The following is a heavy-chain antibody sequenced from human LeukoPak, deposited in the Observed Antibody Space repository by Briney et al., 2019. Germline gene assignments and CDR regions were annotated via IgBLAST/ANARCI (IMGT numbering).Heavy chain of an antibody. CDR2: IYPGDSDT. Sequence: GESLKISCQGSGYSFTSYWIGWVRQMPGKGLEWMGIIYPGDSDTRYSPSFQGQVTISADKSISTAYLQWSSLKASDTAMYYCARHDIYYDTRRGFDYWGQGTLVTVSS. V-gene: IGHV5-51*01. CDR1: GYSFTSYW. CDR3: ARHDIYYDTRRGFDY. J-gene: IGHJ4*02. D-gene: IGHD3-22*01.